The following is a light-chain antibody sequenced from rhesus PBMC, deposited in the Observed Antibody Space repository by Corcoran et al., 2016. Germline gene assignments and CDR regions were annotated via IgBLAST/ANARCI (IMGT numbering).Light chain of an antibody. CDR2: KAS. CDR1: QSISSW. Sequence: DIQMTQSPSSLSASVGDTVTITCRASQSISSWLAWYQQKPGKAPKLLNYKASNLQSGAPSRFSGSGSGTDFTLTIRSLQSEDFATSCCQQYSSSPYCFGQGTKVEI. CDR3: QQYSSSPYC. V-gene: IGKV1-22*01. J-gene: IGKJ2*01.